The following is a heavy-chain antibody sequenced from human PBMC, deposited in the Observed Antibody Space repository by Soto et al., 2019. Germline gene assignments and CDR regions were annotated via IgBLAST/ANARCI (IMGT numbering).Heavy chain of an antibody. CDR3: AKPHYGSGTGSYYGIA. J-gene: IGHJ4*02. Sequence: EVQLLESGGGWVQPGGSLRLSCAASGFTFSSYAMNWVRQAPGTGLEWGSAISEGATSTHYADFVKGRFTISRDNSKNMVYLQMNSLRDDDTAVYYCAKPHYGSGTGSYYGIAWGQGTLVTVSS. CDR2: ISEGATST. D-gene: IGHD3-10*01. V-gene: IGHV3-23*01. CDR1: GFTFSSYA.